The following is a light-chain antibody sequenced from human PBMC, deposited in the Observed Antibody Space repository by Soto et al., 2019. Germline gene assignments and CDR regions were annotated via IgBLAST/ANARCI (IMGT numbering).Light chain of an antibody. CDR3: QQRSHPLT. CDR1: QSVSSY. Sequence: EIVLTQSPATLSLSPGERATLSCRASQSVSSYLAWYQQKPGQAPRLLIYDASNRATGIPARFSGSGSGTDFTLTISSLEPEDFAVYYCQQRSHPLTFGGGTEVEIK. J-gene: IGKJ4*01. CDR2: DAS. V-gene: IGKV3-11*01.